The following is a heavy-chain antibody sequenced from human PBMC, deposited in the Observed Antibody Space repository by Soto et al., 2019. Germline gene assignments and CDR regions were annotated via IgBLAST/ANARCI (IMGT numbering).Heavy chain of an antibody. V-gene: IGHV1-18*01. J-gene: IGHJ4*02. D-gene: IGHD2-2*01. CDR3: ARRPLEYCSSTSCYGPQTLDY. CDR2: ISAYNGNT. CDR1: GYTFTSYG. Sequence: GASVKVSCKASGYTFTSYGISWVRQAPGQGLEWMGWISAYNGNTNYAQKLQGRVTMTTDTSTSTAYMELRSLRSDDTAVYYCARRPLEYCSSTSCYGPQTLDYWGQGTLVTVSS.